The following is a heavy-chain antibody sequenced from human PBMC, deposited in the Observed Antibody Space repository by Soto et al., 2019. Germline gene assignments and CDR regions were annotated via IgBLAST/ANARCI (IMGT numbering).Heavy chain of an antibody. D-gene: IGHD2-15*01. J-gene: IGHJ1*01. CDR3: ARGGPCSGGSCYQYFQH. Sequence: SETLSLTCTVSGGSISSGCYYWSWIRQHPGKGLEWIGYIYYSGSTYYNPSLKSRVTISVDTSKNQFSLKLSSVTAADTAVYYCARGGPCSGGSCYQYFQHWGQGTLVTVSS. CDR2: IYYSGST. CDR1: GGSISSGCYY. V-gene: IGHV4-31*02.